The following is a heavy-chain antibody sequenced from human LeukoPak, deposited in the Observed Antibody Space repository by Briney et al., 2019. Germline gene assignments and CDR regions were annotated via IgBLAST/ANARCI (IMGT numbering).Heavy chain of an antibody. D-gene: IGHD6-6*01. CDR2: IYYTGNA. J-gene: IGHJ4*02. V-gene: IGHV4-59*01. CDR1: GVSITSYF. Sequence: SETLSLTCTVSGVSITSYFWSWIRQPPGKGLECIGYIYYTGNANYNPSLKSRVTMSIDTSKNQFSLKLSSVTAADTAVYYCARVVTEQLVGWGQGTLVTASS. CDR3: ARVVTEQLVG.